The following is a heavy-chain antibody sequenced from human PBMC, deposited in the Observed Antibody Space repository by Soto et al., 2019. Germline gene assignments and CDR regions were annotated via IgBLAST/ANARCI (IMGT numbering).Heavy chain of an antibody. CDR1: GFTFSSYA. CDR2: ISGSGDST. J-gene: IGHJ4*02. Sequence: EVQLLESGGGLIQPGGSLRLSCAASGFTFSSYAMSWVRQAPGKGLEWVSVISGSGDSTYYADSVKGRFTISRDNSKNTLYLQMNSLRAEETAVYYCARRGSGRYYDYWGQGTLVTVSS. D-gene: IGHD1-26*01. V-gene: IGHV3-23*01. CDR3: ARRGSGRYYDY.